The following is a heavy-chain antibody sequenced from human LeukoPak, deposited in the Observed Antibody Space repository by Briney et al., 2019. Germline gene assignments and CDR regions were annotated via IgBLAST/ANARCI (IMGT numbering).Heavy chain of an antibody. CDR2: TSYDGNNK. V-gene: IGHV3-30-3*01. D-gene: IGHD6-19*01. CDR3: ARPSTSGWSLCFDY. J-gene: IGHJ4*02. CDR1: GFTFSSYT. Sequence: PGRSLRLSCAASGFTFSSYTMHWVRQAPGKGLEWVAVTSYDGNNKYYADSVKGRFTISGDNSKNTLYLQMNSLRAEDTAVYYCARPSTSGWSLCFDYWGQGTLVTVSS.